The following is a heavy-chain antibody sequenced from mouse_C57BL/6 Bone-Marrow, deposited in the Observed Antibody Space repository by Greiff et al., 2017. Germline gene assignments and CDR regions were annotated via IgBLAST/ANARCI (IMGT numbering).Heavy chain of an antibody. CDR1: GFTFSDYY. J-gene: IGHJ1*03. D-gene: IGHD2-10*01. CDR3: AREGLRYFDV. CDR2: INYDGSST. V-gene: IGHV5-16*01. Sequence: EVKLMESEGRLVQPGSSMKLSCTASGFTFSDYYMAWVRQVPEKGLEWVANINYDGSSTYYLDSLKSRFIISRDNAKNILYLQMSSLKSEDTATYYCAREGLRYFDVWGTGTTVTVSS.